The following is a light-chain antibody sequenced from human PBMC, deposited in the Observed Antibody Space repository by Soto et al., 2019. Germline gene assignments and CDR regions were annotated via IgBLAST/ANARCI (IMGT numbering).Light chain of an antibody. Sequence: EIVLTQSPATLSLSPGERATLSCRANQSVNSHLAWYQQKAGQAPRLLIFETSNRATGVPVKFSGSGSGTDFTLTISSLEPEDFAIYYCQQRNTWPETFGQGTKLEIK. CDR3: QQRNTWPET. CDR2: ETS. CDR1: QSVNSH. V-gene: IGKV3-11*01. J-gene: IGKJ2*01.